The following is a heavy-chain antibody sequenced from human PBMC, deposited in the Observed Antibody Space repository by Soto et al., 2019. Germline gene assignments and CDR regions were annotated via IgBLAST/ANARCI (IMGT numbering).Heavy chain of an antibody. J-gene: IGHJ4*02. CDR1: EFTFSNYV. CDR3: AKTQNSGYEMVFDY. CDR2: IGDSGGST. D-gene: IGHD5-12*01. Sequence: EVQLLESGGGLVQPGGSLRLSCAAFEFTFSNYVMSWVRQAPGKGLEWVSTIGDSGGSTYYTDSVKGRFTISRDNSENTLYLQMNSLRAEDTAVYYCAKTQNSGYEMVFDYWGQGTLVTVSS. V-gene: IGHV3-23*01.